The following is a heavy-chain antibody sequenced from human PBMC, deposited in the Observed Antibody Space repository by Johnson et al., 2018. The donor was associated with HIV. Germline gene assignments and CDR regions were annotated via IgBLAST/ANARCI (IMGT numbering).Heavy chain of an antibody. V-gene: IGHV3-30-3*01. CDR3: ARDQRGGYSYGDAFDF. CDR2: ISYDGSNK. CDR1: GFTFSDYA. J-gene: IGHJ3*01. D-gene: IGHD5-18*01. Sequence: HVQLVESGGNVVQPGRSLRLSCAASGFTFSDYAMHWVRQAPGKGLEWVAVISYDGSNKYYPDSVKGRFTISRDNFKNTLYLQMDSLRAEDTAVYFCARDQRGGYSYGDAFDFWGQGTVVSVST.